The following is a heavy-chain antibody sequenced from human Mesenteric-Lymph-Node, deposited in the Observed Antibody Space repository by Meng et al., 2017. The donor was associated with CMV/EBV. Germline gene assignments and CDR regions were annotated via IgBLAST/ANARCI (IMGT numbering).Heavy chain of an antibody. CDR2: IHGGGAGT. V-gene: IGHV3-23*01. D-gene: IGHD6-13*01. CDR1: GFTFSNYA. Sequence: GESLKISCAASGFTFSNYAMSWVRQAPGKGLEWVSSIHGGGAGTYFADSVKGRFTISRDDSKSTLYLQMNTLRAEDTAVYYCAKHRIAAAGLDAFDIWGQGTMVTVSS. J-gene: IGHJ3*02. CDR3: AKHRIAAAGLDAFDI.